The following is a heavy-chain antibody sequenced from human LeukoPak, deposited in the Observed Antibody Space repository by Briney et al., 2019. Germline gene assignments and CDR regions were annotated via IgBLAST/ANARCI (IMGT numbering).Heavy chain of an antibody. CDR3: ARYSGSYYSWFDP. CDR1: GGSISTSSYY. J-gene: IGHJ5*02. CDR2: IYYSGRT. V-gene: IGHV4-39*07. D-gene: IGHD1-26*01. Sequence: SETLSLTCTVSGGSISTSSYYWGWIRQPPEKGLEWIGTIYYSGRTYYNPSLKSRVTISLGTSENHFSLNLSSVTAADTAVYYCARYSGSYYSWFDPWGQGTLVTVSS.